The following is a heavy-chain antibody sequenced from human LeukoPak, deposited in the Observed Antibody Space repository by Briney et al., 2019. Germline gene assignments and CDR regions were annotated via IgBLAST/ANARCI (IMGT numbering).Heavy chain of an antibody. V-gene: IGHV4-59*01. Sequence: SETLSLTCSVSGYDSISTYYWNWIRQPPGKGLEWIGQIFYKGNTNYNPSLESRVTMSVDTSKNEFSLKLKSVTAADTAVYYCARATTVTTLSIDYWGQGTLVTVSS. D-gene: IGHD4-17*01. CDR3: ARATTVTTLSIDY. CDR2: IFYKGNT. CDR1: GYDSISTYY. J-gene: IGHJ4*02.